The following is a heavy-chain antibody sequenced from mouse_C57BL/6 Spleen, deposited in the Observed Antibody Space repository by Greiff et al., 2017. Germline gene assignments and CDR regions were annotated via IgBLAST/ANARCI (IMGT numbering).Heavy chain of an antibody. CDR2: IDPETGGT. D-gene: IGHD1-1*01. CDR3: TRIYYYGSWFAY. CDR1: GYTFTDYE. J-gene: IGHJ3*01. Sequence: VQLQQPGAELVRPGASVTLSCKASGYTFTDYEMHWVKQTPVHGLEWIGAIDPETGGTAYNQKFKGKAILTADKSSSTAYMELRSLTSEDSAVYYCTRIYYYGSWFAYWGQGTLVTVS. V-gene: IGHV1-15*01.